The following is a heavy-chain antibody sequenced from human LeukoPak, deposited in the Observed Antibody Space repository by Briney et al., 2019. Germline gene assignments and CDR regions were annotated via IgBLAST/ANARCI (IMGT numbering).Heavy chain of an antibody. J-gene: IGHJ5*02. CDR1: GGSFSGYY. D-gene: IGHD3-10*01. V-gene: IGHV4-34*01. Sequence: SETLSLTCAVYGGSFSGYYWSWIRQPPGKGLEWIGEINHSGSTNYNPSLKSRVTISEDTSKNQFSLNLTSVTAADTAVYYCARGSGNDYYGSGPIDKWFDPWGQGTLVTVSS. CDR2: INHSGST. CDR3: ARGSGNDYYGSGPIDKWFDP.